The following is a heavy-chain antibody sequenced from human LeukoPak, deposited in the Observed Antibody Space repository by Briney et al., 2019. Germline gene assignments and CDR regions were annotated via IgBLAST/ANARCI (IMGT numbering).Heavy chain of an antibody. D-gene: IGHD2-15*01. Sequence: GGSLRLSCAGTGFAFNMFAIDWVRQAPGQGLEWVSGLSRSGSTTNYADSVKGRFTISRDKSQNSVFLQLNSLRPEDTAVYYCARQQRIRHCSEGVCTEGYYFDYWGQGTLVTDSS. V-gene: IGHV3-23*01. CDR2: LSRSGSTT. J-gene: IGHJ4*02. CDR3: ARQQRIRHCSEGVCTEGYYFDY. CDR1: GFAFNMFA.